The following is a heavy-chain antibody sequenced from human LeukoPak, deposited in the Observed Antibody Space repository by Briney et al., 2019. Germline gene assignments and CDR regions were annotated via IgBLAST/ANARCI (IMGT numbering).Heavy chain of an antibody. J-gene: IGHJ4*02. V-gene: IGHV3-33*01. Sequence: GGSLRLSCAASGFAFNTYAMHWVRQAPGQGLAWVALICHDGSYKFYSNSVRGQFTISRANSKNTVTLQMNNLRPEDTAVYSCAREIFGSGGDPDFWGQG. CDR1: GFAFNTYA. D-gene: IGHD3-10*01. CDR2: ICHDGSYK. CDR3: AREIFGSGGDPDF.